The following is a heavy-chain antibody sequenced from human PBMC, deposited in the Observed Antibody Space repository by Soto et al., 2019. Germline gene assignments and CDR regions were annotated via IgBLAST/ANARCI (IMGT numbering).Heavy chain of an antibody. V-gene: IGHV1-69*01. J-gene: IGHJ1*01. CDR3: ATPVVIPSHAEYFQH. Sequence: QVQLVQSGAEVKKPGSSVKVSCKASGGTFSSYAISWVRQAPGQGLEWMGGIIPIFGTANYAQKFQGRVTITADESTSTAYMELSSLRSEDKAVYYCATPVVIPSHAEYFQHWGQGTLVTVSS. D-gene: IGHD3-22*01. CDR1: GGTFSSYA. CDR2: IIPIFGTA.